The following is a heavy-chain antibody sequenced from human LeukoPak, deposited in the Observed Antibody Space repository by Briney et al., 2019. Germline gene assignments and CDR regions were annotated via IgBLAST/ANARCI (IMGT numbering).Heavy chain of an antibody. V-gene: IGHV1-69*05. J-gene: IGHJ3*02. CDR2: IIPIFPTA. Sequence: SVKASCKASGDTFSSYAIGWVRQALGQGLEWMGGIIPIFPTANYAQKFRGRVTITTDESTSTAYMELSSLRSEDTAVYFCARRVNANAFDIWGQGTMVTVSS. CDR1: GDTFSSYA. D-gene: IGHD4/OR15-4a*01. CDR3: ARRVNANAFDI.